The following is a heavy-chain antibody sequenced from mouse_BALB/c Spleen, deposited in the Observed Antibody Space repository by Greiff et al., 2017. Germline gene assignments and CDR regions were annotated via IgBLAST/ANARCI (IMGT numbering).Heavy chain of an antibody. CDR2: IYPGDGDT. D-gene: IGHD1-1*01. Sequence: VKLQESGAELARPGASVKLSCKASGYTFTSYWMQWLKQRPGQGLEWIGAIYPGDGDTRYTQKFKGKATLTADKSSSTAYMQLSSLASEDSAVYYCARLYYYGSSYAMDYWGQGTSVTVSS. CDR1: GYTFTSYW. CDR3: ARLYYYGSSYAMDY. V-gene: IGHV1-87*01. J-gene: IGHJ4*01.